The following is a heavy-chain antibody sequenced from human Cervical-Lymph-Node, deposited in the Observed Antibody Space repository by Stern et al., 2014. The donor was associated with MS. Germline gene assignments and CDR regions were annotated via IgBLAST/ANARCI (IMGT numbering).Heavy chain of an antibody. V-gene: IGHV1-18*01. J-gene: IGHJ3*01. D-gene: IGHD6-13*01. CDR2: IGTRFGNT. CDR3: RAGSDDFDV. CDR1: GYTFTEFA. Sequence: VQLEESGAEVKQPGASVKVSCKASGYTFTEFAISWVRQAPGQGLEWMGWIGTRFGNTNHAQRFQGRLTMTTDTSANTVYMELRSLRSDDTAMYYCRAGSDDFDVWGQGTMVTVSS.